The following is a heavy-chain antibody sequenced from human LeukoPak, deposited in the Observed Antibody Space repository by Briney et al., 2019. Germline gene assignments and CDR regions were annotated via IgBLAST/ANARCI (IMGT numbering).Heavy chain of an antibody. CDR3: ARLNSNWYMDI. D-gene: IGHD6-13*01. Sequence: SETLSLTCTVSGGSISSSIHFWGWFRQPPGKRLEWIGNIYYTGATYYNPSLKSRVTISVDTSKKQFSLKLNSVTAADTAVFYCARLNSNWYMDIWGQGTMVTVSS. J-gene: IGHJ3*02. CDR2: IYYTGAT. CDR1: GGSISSSIHF. V-gene: IGHV4-39*07.